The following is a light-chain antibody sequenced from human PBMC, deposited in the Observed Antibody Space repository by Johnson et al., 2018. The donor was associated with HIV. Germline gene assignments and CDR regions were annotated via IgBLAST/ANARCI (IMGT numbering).Light chain of an antibody. V-gene: IGLV1-51*01. CDR2: DNN. CDR3: GTWDSSLSVYV. Sequence: QSVLTQPPSVSAAPGQKVTISCSGSSSNIGNNYVSWYQQFPGTAPKLIIYDNNKRPSGIPDRFSGSKSGTSATLGITGLQTGDDADYYCGTWDSSLSVYVFGTGTKVTVL. CDR1: SSNIGNNY. J-gene: IGLJ1*01.